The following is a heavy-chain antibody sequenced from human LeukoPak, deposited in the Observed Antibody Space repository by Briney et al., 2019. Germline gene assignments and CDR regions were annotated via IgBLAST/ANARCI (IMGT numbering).Heavy chain of an antibody. J-gene: IGHJ4*02. CDR2: TYYRSKLYN. V-gene: IGHV6-1*01. Sequence: PSQTLSLTCVVSGDIVSSKNGAWNWIRQSPSRGLEWLGRTYYRSKLYNDYAESMEGRMTISQDTSKNQYSLHLNSVTPDDTAVYYCARDFGTTGWHTFDYWGQGTLVTVSS. D-gene: IGHD6-19*01. CDR1: GDIVSSKNGA. CDR3: ARDFGTTGWHTFDY.